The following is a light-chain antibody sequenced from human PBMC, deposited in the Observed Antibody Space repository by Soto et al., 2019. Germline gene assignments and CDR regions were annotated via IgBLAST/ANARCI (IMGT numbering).Light chain of an antibody. CDR2: SNN. CDR3: VAWDDSLNGYVV. J-gene: IGLJ2*01. CDR1: SSNIGSNT. V-gene: IGLV1-44*01. Sequence: QSVLTQPPSASGSPGQRVTSSCSGSSSNIGSNTVNWYQQLPGTAPKLVIYSNNQRPSGVPDRFSGSKSGTSASLAISGLQSEDEADYYCVAWDDSLNGYVVFGGGTKVPVL.